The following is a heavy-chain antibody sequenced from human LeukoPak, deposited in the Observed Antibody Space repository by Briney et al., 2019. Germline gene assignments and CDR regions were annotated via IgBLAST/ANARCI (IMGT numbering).Heavy chain of an antibody. V-gene: IGHV3-23*01. Sequence: GGSLRLSCAASGFTFSNYGMNWVRQAPGKGPFWVSAITGGDTTYYSDSVKDRFTISRDNSKNTLFLQMNSLRAEDTALYYCAKVISSGYYYDSWGQGTLVTVSS. CDR1: GFTFSNYG. D-gene: IGHD3-22*01. CDR3: AKVISSGYYYDS. CDR2: ITGGDTT. J-gene: IGHJ4*02.